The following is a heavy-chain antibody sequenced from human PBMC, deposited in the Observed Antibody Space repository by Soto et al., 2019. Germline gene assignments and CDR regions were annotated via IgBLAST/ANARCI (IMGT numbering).Heavy chain of an antibody. CDR3: ARGRIASWPFDF. V-gene: IGHV1-3*01. CDR1: GYTFTGYA. CDR2: INAGNGDT. J-gene: IGHJ4*02. Sequence: GASVKVSCKASGYTFTGYAMHWVRQAPGQRLEWMGWINAGNGDTKYSQNLQGRVTITRDTSASTAYMELSSLKSEDTAVYYCARGRIASWPFDFWGQGTLVTVSS. D-gene: IGHD2-2*01.